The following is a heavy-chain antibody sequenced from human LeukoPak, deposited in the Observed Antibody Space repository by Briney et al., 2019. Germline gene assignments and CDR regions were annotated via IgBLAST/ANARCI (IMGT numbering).Heavy chain of an antibody. J-gene: IGHJ3*02. CDR1: GYTLTELS. CDR2: LDPEDGET. V-gene: IGHV1-24*01. CDR3: ATLGSHGAFDI. Sequence: ASVKVSCKVSGYTLTELSMHWVRQAPGKGLEWMGGLDPEDGETIYAQKFQGRVTMTEDTSTDTAYMELSSLRSEDRAVYYCATLGSHGAFDIWGQGTMVTVSS. D-gene: IGHD7-27*01.